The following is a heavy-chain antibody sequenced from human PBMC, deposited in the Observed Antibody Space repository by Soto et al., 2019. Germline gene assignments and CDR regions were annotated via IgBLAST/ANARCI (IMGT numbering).Heavy chain of an antibody. Sequence: EVQLVESGGGLVQPGGSLRLSCAASGFTFSSYWMHWVRQAPGKGLVWVSRINSDGSSTSYVDSVKGRFTISRDNAKNTLYLQMNSLRAEDTAVYYCARDYHDSSGYYYYFDYWGQGTLVTVSS. J-gene: IGHJ4*02. CDR2: INSDGSST. CDR3: ARDYHDSSGYYYYFDY. V-gene: IGHV3-74*01. CDR1: GFTFSSYW. D-gene: IGHD3-22*01.